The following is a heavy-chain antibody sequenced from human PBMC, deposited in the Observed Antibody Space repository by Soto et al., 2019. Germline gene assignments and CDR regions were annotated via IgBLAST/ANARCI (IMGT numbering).Heavy chain of an antibody. D-gene: IGHD3-22*01. CDR1: GFTFSSYG. J-gene: IGHJ4*02. CDR3: VGGYYFGDY. CDR2: ISYDGSNK. V-gene: IGHV3-30*03. Sequence: QVQLVESGGGVVQPGRCLRLSCAASGFTFSSYGMHWVRQAPGKGLQWVAVISYDGSNKYYADSVKGRFTISRDNSKNTLYLQMNSLRAEDTAVYYCVGGYYFGDYWGQGTLVTVSS.